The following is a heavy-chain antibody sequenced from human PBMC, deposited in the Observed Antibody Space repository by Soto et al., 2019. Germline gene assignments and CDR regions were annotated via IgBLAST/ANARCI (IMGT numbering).Heavy chain of an antibody. CDR1: GGFFSGYY. CDR3: ARGGPRLMSSNWRYYSYYMDV. CDR2: INHGGST. Sequence: SETLSLTCAVYGGFFSGYYWSWIRQPPGKGLEWIGEINHGGSTNYKPSLKSRVTISVDTSKNQFSLKLNSVTAADTAVYYCARGGPRLMSSNWRYYSYYMDVWGNGTTVTVSS. D-gene: IGHD6-13*01. V-gene: IGHV4-34*01. J-gene: IGHJ6*03.